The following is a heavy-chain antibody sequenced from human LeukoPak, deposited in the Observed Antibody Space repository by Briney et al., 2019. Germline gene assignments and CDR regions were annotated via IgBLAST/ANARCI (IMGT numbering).Heavy chain of an antibody. CDR1: GFTFSSYG. D-gene: IGHD1-7*01. CDR2: IRYDGSNK. V-gene: IGHV3-30*02. CDR3: AKDRGWNFARGPFDP. Sequence: GGSLRLSCAASGFTFSSYGMHWVRQAPGKGLEWVAFIRYDGSNKYYADSVKGRFTISRDNSKNTLYLQMNSLRAEDTAVYYCAKDRGWNFARGPFDPWGQGTLVTVSS. J-gene: IGHJ5*02.